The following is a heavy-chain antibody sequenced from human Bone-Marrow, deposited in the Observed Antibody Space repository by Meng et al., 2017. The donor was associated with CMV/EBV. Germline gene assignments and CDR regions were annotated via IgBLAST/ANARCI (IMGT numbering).Heavy chain of an antibody. V-gene: IGHV3-23*01. CDR1: GFTFSSYA. CDR2: ISGSGGST. Sequence: GESLKISCAASGFTFSSYAMSWVRQAPGKGLEWVSAISGSGGSTYYADSVKGRFTISRDNSKNTLYLQMNSLRAEDTAVYYCTTDCTNGVCFTRGQGTLVTVSS. D-gene: IGHD2-8*01. J-gene: IGHJ4*02. CDR3: TTDCTNGVCFT.